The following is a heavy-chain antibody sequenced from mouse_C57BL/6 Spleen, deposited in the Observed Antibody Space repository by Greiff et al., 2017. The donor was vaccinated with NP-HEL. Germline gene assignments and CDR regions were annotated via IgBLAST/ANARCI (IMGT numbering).Heavy chain of an antibody. CDR1: GFTFSSYA. V-gene: IGHV5-9-1*02. Sequence: EVKLVESGEGLVKPGGSLKLSCAASGFTFSSYAMSWVRQTPEKRLEWVAYISSGGDYIYYADTVKGRFTISRDNARNTLYLQMSSLKSEDTAMYYCTREGLVLRTFDYWGQGTTLTVSS. CDR2: ISSGGDYI. D-gene: IGHD1-1*01. CDR3: TREGLVLRTFDY. J-gene: IGHJ2*01.